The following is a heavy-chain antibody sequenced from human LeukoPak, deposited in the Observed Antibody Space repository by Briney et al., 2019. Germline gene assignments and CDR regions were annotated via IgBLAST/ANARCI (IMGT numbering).Heavy chain of an antibody. J-gene: IGHJ5*02. V-gene: IGHV4-59*01. CDR1: GGSISSYY. D-gene: IGHD6-13*01. CDR2: IYYSGST. CDR3: ARDGYSSSWYWFDP. Sequence: PSETLSLTCTVSGGSISSYYWSWLRQPPGKGLEWIGYIYYSGSTNYNPSLKSRVTISVDTSKNQFSLKLSSVTAADTAVYYCARDGYSSSWYWFDPWGQGTLVTVSS.